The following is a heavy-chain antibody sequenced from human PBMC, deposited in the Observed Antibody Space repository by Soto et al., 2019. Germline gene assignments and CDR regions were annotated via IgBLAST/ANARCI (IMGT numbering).Heavy chain of an antibody. CDR1: GFTFSSYA. D-gene: IGHD3-3*01. Sequence: EVQLVESGEGLVQPGGSLRLSCAASGFTFSSYAMHWVRQAPGKGLEYVSAISSNGGSTYYADSVKGRFTISRDNSKNTLYLQMGRLRAEDMAVYFCARGRASGAFDIWGRGRMVTVSS. V-gene: IGHV3-64*02. CDR2: ISSNGGST. CDR3: ARGRASGAFDI. J-gene: IGHJ3*02.